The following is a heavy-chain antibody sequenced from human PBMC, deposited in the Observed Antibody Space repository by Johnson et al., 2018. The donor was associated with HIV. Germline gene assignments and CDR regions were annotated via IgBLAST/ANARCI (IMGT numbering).Heavy chain of an antibody. J-gene: IGHJ3*01. CDR1: GFIFSSYV. D-gene: IGHD3-22*01. CDR2: ISYDGSNK. V-gene: IGHV3-30*04. Sequence: QVQLVETGGGLVQPGGSLRLSCAASGFIFSSYVMYWVRQAPGKGLEWVAVISYDGSNKYYADSVKGRFTISRDNSKNTLYLQINSLRAEDTAVYYCARDQDWGYYDSSGFRSASFDVWGQGTIVSVSS. CDR3: ARDQDWGYYDSSGFRSASFDV.